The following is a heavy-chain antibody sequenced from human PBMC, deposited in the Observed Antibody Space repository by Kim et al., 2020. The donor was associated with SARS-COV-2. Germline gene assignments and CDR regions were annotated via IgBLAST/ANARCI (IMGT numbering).Heavy chain of an antibody. V-gene: IGHV3-33*05. J-gene: IGHJ4*02. Sequence: GGSLRLSCAASGFTFSSYGMHWVRQAPGKGLEWVAVISYDGSNKYYADSVKGRFTISRDNSKNTLYLQMNSLRAEDTAVYYCARGAVSSSWYCFDYWGQGTLVTVSS. D-gene: IGHD6-13*01. CDR3: ARGAVSSSWYCFDY. CDR1: GFTFSSYG. CDR2: ISYDGSNK.